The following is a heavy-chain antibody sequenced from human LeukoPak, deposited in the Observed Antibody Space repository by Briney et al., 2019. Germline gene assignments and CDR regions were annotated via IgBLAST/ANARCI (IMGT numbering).Heavy chain of an antibody. Sequence: GGSLRLSCAASGFTFSSYGMHWVRQAPGKGLEWVAVIWYDGSNKYYADSVKGRFTISRDNSKNTLYLRMNSLRAEDTAVYYCARDAIQYGMDVWGQGTTVTVSS. CDR3: ARDAIQYGMDV. J-gene: IGHJ6*02. V-gene: IGHV3-33*01. CDR2: IWYDGSNK. D-gene: IGHD2-21*01. CDR1: GFTFSSYG.